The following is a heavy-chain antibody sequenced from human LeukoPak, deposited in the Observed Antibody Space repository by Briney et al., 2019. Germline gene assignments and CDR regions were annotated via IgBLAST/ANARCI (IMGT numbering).Heavy chain of an antibody. Sequence: GGSLRLSCAASGFTFSSYSMNWVRQAPGKGLEWVSSISSSSSYIYYADSMKGRFTISRDNAKNSLYLQMNSLRAEDTAVYYCARVEGNIVTTTEGYFDYWGQGTLVTVSS. D-gene: IGHD5-12*01. J-gene: IGHJ4*02. CDR1: GFTFSSYS. CDR3: ARVEGNIVTTTEGYFDY. V-gene: IGHV3-21*01. CDR2: ISSSSSYI.